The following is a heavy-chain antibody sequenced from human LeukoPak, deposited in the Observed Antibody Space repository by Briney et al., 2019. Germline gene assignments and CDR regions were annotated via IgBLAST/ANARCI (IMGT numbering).Heavy chain of an antibody. D-gene: IGHD1-1*01. Sequence: GGSLRLSCAASGLTVSSNYMSWVRQAPGRGPEWVSVLYPGGSTYYADSVKGRFTISRDNSKNTLYLQMNSLRAEDTAVYYCARDLTPEGTGDADYWGQGTLVTVSS. J-gene: IGHJ4*02. V-gene: IGHV3-66*01. CDR2: LYPGGST. CDR3: ARDLTPEGTGDADY. CDR1: GLTVSSNY.